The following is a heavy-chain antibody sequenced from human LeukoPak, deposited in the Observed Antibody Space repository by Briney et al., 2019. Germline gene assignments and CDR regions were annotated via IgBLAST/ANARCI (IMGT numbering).Heavy chain of an antibody. D-gene: IGHD3-9*01. CDR3: ANLNDRVTGSHDAFDI. CDR2: ISYDGSNK. J-gene: IGHJ3*02. V-gene: IGHV3-30*18. CDR1: GFTFSSHA. Sequence: GGSLRLSCAASGFTFSSHAMSWVRQAPGKGLEWVAVISYDGSNKYYADSVKGRFTISRDNSKNTLYLQMNSLRAEDTAVYYCANLNDRVTGSHDAFDIWGQGTMVTVSS.